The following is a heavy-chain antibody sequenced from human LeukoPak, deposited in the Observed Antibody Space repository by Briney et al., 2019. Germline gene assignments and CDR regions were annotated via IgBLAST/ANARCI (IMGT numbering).Heavy chain of an antibody. Sequence: GGSLRLSCAASGFTFSSYSMNWVRQAPGKGLEWVSSISSSSSYIYYADSVKGRFTISRDNAKNSLYLQMNSLRAEDTAVYYCARRGPAAHFFDYWGQGTLVTVSS. CDR1: GFTFSSYS. J-gene: IGHJ4*02. CDR2: ISSSSSYI. CDR3: ARRGPAAHFFDY. V-gene: IGHV3-21*01. D-gene: IGHD2-2*01.